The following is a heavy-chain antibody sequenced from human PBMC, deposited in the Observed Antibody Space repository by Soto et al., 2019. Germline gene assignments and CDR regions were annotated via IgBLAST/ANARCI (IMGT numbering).Heavy chain of an antibody. CDR2: ISSTGTSM. CDR1: GFTFSSDE. J-gene: IGHJ4*02. Sequence: VQLVESGGDFVQPGGSLRLSCAASGFTFSSDEMNWVRQAPGKGLEWVSYISSTGTSMDYADSVKGRFTISRDNAKNSLFLQLNSLRDEDTAVYYCARETHFIDYWGQGTLVSVSA. V-gene: IGHV3-48*03. CDR3: ARETHFIDY.